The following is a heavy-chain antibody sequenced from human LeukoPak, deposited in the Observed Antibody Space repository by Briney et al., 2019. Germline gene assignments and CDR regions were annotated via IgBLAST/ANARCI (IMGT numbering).Heavy chain of an antibody. D-gene: IGHD3-22*01. CDR2: ISYDGSNK. CDR1: GFTFSSYA. J-gene: IGHJ4*02. CDR3: ARGRITMIVVVDY. V-gene: IGHV3-30-3*01. Sequence: GGSLRLSCAASGFTFSSYAMHWVRQAPGKGLEWVAVISYDGSNKYYADSVKGRFTISRDNSKNTLYLQMNSLRAEDTAVYYCARGRITMIVVVDYWGQGTLVTVSS.